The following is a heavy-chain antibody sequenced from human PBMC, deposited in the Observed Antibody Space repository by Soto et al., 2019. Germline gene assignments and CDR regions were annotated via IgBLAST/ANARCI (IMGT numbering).Heavy chain of an antibody. D-gene: IGHD2-2*01. CDR3: AREDSIIIPAVSDF. Sequence: GGSLRLSCTVSGFAFNNYGINWVRQAPGKGLEWVSSISKSDYTYYSDSVKGRFTISRDNAKNSVSLQMNTLRVEDTAVYYCAREDSIIIPAVSDFWGRGTLVTVSS. V-gene: IGHV3-21*01. CDR2: ISKSDYT. CDR1: GFAFNNYG. J-gene: IGHJ4*02.